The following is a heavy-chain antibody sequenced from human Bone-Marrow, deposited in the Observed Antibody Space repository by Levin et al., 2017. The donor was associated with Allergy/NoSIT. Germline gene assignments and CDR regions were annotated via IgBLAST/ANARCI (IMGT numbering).Heavy chain of an antibody. CDR1: GFTFSSYS. J-gene: IGHJ4*02. CDR2: ISSSSSTI. Sequence: PGGSLRLSCAASGFTFSSYSMNWVRQAPGKGLEWVSYISSSSSTIYYADSVKGRFTISRDNAKNSLYLQMNSLRAEDTAVYYCARDHPLYSSSWYYFDYWGQGTLVTVSS. V-gene: IGHV3-48*01. D-gene: IGHD6-13*01. CDR3: ARDHPLYSSSWYYFDY.